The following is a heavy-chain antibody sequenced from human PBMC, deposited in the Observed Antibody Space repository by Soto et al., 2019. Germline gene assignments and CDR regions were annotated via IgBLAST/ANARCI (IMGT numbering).Heavy chain of an antibody. D-gene: IGHD1-1*01. J-gene: IGHJ5*01. CDR3: ARVRQGCSANNCYFDP. CDR1: GGSVRAPDW. Sequence: SETLSLTCTLSGGSVRAPDWWNWVRQSPDKGLEWIAEVHISGHSNYNPSLRSRVSESIDSSKNQFYLNLNSVTAADTAIYYCARVRQGCSANNCYFDPWGQGTQVTVSS. CDR2: VHISGHS. V-gene: IGHV4-4*02.